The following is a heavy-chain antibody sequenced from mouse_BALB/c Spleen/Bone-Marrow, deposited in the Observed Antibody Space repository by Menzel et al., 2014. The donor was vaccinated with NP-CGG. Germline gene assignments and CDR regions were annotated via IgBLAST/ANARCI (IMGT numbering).Heavy chain of an antibody. J-gene: IGHJ1*01. V-gene: IGHV7-1*02. CDR3: ARYTYPGYFDV. D-gene: IGHD5-1*01. CDR2: SRNKANDYTT. CDR1: GFTFSDFY. Sequence: EVKLVESGGGLVQPGGSLRLSCATSGFTFSDFYMDWVRQPPGKRLEWIAASRNKANDYTTEYSASVKGRFIVSRDTSQSILYLQMNALRAEDTAIYYCARYTYPGYFDVWGAGTTVTVSS.